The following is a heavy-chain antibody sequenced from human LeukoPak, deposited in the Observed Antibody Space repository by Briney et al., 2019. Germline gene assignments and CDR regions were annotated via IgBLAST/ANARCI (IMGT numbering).Heavy chain of an antibody. Sequence: GGSLRLSCAASGFTFISYSMNWVRQAPGKGLEWVSYISSGSSTIYYADSVKGRFTISRDNAKNSLYLQMSNLRAEDTAVYFCARGGGLDVWGQGATVTVSS. CDR3: ARGGGLDV. J-gene: IGHJ6*02. D-gene: IGHD3-16*01. V-gene: IGHV3-48*01. CDR2: ISSGSSTI. CDR1: GFTFISYS.